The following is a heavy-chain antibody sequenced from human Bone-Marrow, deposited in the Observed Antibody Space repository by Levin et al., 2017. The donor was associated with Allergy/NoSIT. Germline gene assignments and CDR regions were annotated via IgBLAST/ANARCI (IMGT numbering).Heavy chain of an antibody. D-gene: IGHD3/OR15-3a*01. Sequence: GGSLRLSCAASGFTLSTYWMTWVRQAPGKGLEWVANIKQDESQKYYVDSVKGRFTISRDNAKNSLFLQMSSLRVEDTAVYYCARDTDIWTGHKLFDYWGQGTLVTVSS. J-gene: IGHJ4*02. CDR1: GFTLSTYW. CDR2: IKQDESQK. V-gene: IGHV3-7*01. CDR3: ARDTDIWTGHKLFDY.